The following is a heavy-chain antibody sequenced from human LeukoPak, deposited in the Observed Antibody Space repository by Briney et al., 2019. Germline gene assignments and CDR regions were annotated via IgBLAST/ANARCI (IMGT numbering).Heavy chain of an antibody. Sequence: LSGGSLRLSCAASGFTFSSSAMSWVRQAPGKGLEWVSAISNNGGYTYYADSVQGRFTISRDNSKSTLCLQKNSLRAEDTAVYYCAKQLGYCSDGSCYFPYWGQGTLVTVSS. CDR3: AKQLGYCSDGSCYFPY. CDR1: GFTFSSSA. J-gene: IGHJ4*02. CDR2: ISNNGGYT. V-gene: IGHV3-23*01. D-gene: IGHD2-15*01.